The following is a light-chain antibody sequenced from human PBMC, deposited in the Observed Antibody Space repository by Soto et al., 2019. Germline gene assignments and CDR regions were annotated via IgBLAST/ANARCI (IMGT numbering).Light chain of an antibody. Sequence: QSVLTQPRSVSGSPGQSVTISCTGTSNDVGGYNFVSWYQQHPCKVPKLFIYYVSRRPSGVPDRFSGSKSGNTASLTISGLQAEDEADYYCSSYAGSYTLVFGGGTKLTVL. CDR2: YVS. CDR3: SSYAGSYTLV. V-gene: IGLV2-11*01. CDR1: SNDVGGYNF. J-gene: IGLJ2*01.